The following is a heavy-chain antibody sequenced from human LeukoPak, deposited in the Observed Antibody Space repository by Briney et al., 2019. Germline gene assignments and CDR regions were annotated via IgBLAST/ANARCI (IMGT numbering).Heavy chain of an antibody. CDR2: ISSNGGST. CDR3: VTGMRSGSSRARFDP. CDR1: GFTFSSYA. Sequence: GGSLRLSCSASGFTFSSYAMHWVRQAPGKGLEYVSDISSNGGSTYYADSVKGRFTISRDNSKNTLYLQMSSLRAEDTAVYYCVTGMRSGSSRARFDPWGLGTLVTVSS. J-gene: IGHJ5*02. D-gene: IGHD1-26*01. V-gene: IGHV3-64D*06.